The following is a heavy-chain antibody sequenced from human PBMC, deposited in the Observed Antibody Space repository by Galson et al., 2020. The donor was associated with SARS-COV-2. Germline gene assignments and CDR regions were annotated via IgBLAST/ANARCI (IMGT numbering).Heavy chain of an antibody. J-gene: IGHJ4*02. CDR2: VSYSGIT. CDR1: GGSINSYY. D-gene: IGHD5-18*01. Sequence: SETLSLTCTVSGGSINSYYWNWIRQPPGKGLEWIGFVSYSGITNYNPSLRSRVTISVDTSKNQFSLNLNSVTAADTAVYYCARRCGHTYGFCFDNWGQGTLVSVSS. V-gene: IGHV4-59*08. CDR3: ARRCGHTYGFCFDN.